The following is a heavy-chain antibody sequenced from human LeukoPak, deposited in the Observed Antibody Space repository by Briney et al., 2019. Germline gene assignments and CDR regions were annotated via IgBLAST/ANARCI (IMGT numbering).Heavy chain of an antibody. V-gene: IGHV3-23*01. CDR2: ISGSGGST. D-gene: IGHD1-26*01. Sequence: PGGSLRLSCAASGFTFSSYAICWVRQAPGKGLEWVSAISGSGGSTYYADSVQGRFTISRDNSKNAVYLQMSSPIAEDTAVYYCARVGSGSSRDYWGQGTLVTVSS. J-gene: IGHJ4*02. CDR1: GFTFSSYA. CDR3: ARVGSGSSRDY.